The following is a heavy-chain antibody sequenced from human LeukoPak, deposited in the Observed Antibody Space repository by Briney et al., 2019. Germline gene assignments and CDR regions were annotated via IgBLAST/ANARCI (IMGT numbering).Heavy chain of an antibody. CDR3: ARHYSGYARCWFDP. D-gene: IGHD5-12*01. Sequence: PSGTLSLTCVVSGGXITSTNYWTWVRPPPGKGLEGVGENNLQGSTNYNPSLMGRVAISVDMSENHISLQLTSVTAADTAVYYCARHYSGYARCWFDPWGQGTLVTVSS. V-gene: IGHV4-4*02. J-gene: IGHJ5*02. CDR1: GGXITSTNY. CDR2: NNLQGST.